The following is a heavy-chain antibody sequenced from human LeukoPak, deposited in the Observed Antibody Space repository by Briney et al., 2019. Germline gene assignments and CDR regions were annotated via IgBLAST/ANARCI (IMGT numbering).Heavy chain of an antibody. V-gene: IGHV4-31*03. D-gene: IGHD3-22*01. CDR3: ARGHDYYDSSGYYADY. J-gene: IGHJ4*02. Sequence: SETLSLTCTVSGGSISSGGYYWSWIRQHPGKGLEWIGYIYYSGSTYYNPSLKSRVTISVDTSKNQFSLKLSSVTAADTAVYYCARGHDYYDSSGYYADYWGQGTLVTVSS. CDR1: GGSISSGGYY. CDR2: IYYSGST.